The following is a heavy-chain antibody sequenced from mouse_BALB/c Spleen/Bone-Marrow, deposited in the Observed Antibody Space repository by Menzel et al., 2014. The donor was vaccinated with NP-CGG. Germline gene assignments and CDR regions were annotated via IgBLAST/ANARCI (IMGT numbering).Heavy chain of an antibody. J-gene: IGHJ4*01. Sequence: DVKLVESGGGLVQPGVSRKVSCAASGFTFSSFGMHWVRQAPEKGLEWVAYISSGSSTIYYADTVKGRFTISRDNPKNTLFLQMTSLRSEDTAMYDCARSTMITTGYYYAMDYWGQGTSVTVSS. CDR3: ARSTMITTGYYYAMDY. V-gene: IGHV5-17*02. CDR2: ISSGSSTI. D-gene: IGHD2-4*01. CDR1: GFTFSSFG.